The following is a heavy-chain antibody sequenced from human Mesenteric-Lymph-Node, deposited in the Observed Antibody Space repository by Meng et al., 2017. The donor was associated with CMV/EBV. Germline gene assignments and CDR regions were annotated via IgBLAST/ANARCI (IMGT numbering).Heavy chain of an antibody. CDR1: GYTFTGYY. J-gene: IGHJ5*02. CDR2: INPNSGGT. Sequence: ASVKVSCKASGYTFTGYYMHWVRQAPGQGLEWMGWINPNSGGTNYAQKFQGRVTMTRDTSISTAYMELSRLRSDDTAVYYCATSPIPGLFVARTSLGLCGPMPNNPRALPGLSLRGFQGRSGAPVFPRVLALLSHCDNWFDPWGQGTLVTVSS. D-gene: IGHD1/OR15-1a*01. CDR3: ATSPIPGLFVARTSLGLCGPMPNNPRALPGLSLRGFQGRSGAPVFPRVLALLSHCDNWFDP. V-gene: IGHV1-2*02.